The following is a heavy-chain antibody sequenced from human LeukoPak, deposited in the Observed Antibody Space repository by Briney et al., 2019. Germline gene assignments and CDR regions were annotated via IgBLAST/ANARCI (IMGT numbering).Heavy chain of an antibody. CDR2: VSGIGANT. Sequence: GGSLRLSCAASGFTFTTYAMSWVRQAPGKGLEWVSVVSGIGANTDYADSVKGRFTISRDNSKNTLFLQMSSLRAEDTAVYYCAKGGGRPLDDAFDVWGQGTMVTVSS. CDR3: AKGGGRPLDDAFDV. V-gene: IGHV3-23*01. J-gene: IGHJ3*01. CDR1: GFTFTTYA.